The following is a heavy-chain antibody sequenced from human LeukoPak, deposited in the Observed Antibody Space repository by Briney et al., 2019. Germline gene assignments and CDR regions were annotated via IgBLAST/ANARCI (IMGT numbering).Heavy chain of an antibody. V-gene: IGHV4-39*01. J-gene: IGHJ4*02. D-gene: IGHD6-19*01. Sequence: SETLSLTCSVSGGSISGSSYYSGWIRQPPGKGLEWFGSIYDSGSTYYNPSLKSRVTMSVDTSKNQFSLKLSSVTAADTAVYYCASSRSSGWYYFDFWGQGTLVTVSS. CDR2: IYDSGST. CDR1: GGSISGSSYY. CDR3: ASSRSSGWYYFDF.